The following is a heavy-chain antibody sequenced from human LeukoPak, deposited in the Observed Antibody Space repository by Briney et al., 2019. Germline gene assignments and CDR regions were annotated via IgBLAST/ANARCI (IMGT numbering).Heavy chain of an antibody. CDR1: GYTFTSYY. D-gene: IGHD3-22*01. J-gene: IGHJ4*02. V-gene: IGHV1-46*01. Sequence: ASVKVSCKASGYTFTSYYMHWVRQAPGQGLEWMGIINPSGGSTSYAQKFQGRVTTTRDTSTSTVYMELSSLRSEDTAVYYCASYDSSGDPDFSFDYWGQGTLVTVSS. CDR2: INPSGGST. CDR3: ASYDSSGDPDFSFDY.